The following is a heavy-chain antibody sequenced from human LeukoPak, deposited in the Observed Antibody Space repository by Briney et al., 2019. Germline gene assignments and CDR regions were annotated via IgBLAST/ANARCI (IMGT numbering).Heavy chain of an antibody. CDR1: GFTFSSYA. V-gene: IGHV3-23*01. D-gene: IGHD3-22*01. CDR2: ISGSGGST. Sequence: PGGSLRLSCAASGFTFSSYAMSWVCQAPGKGLEWGSGISGSGGSTYYADSVKGRFTISRDNSKNTLYLQMTSLRAEDTAVYYCAKDQVWIVVGSFDYWGQGTLVTVSS. J-gene: IGHJ4*02. CDR3: AKDQVWIVVGSFDY.